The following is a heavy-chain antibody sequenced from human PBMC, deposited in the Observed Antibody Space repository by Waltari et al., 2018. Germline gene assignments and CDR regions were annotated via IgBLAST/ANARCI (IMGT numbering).Heavy chain of an antibody. CDR1: GFTFADYY. CDR2: ISPSGTVT. D-gene: IGHD4-17*01. CDR3: ARDPPTAVTLDY. Sequence: QVQLVQSGTEVKKPGASVRVSCKASGFTFADYYIHWVRQAPGQGLEWMGWISPSGTVTHYAQKFRGRVSMTRDTSFTTAYMELSSLMSDDTAIYYCARDPPTAVTLDYWGQGTLVTVSS. J-gene: IGHJ4*02. V-gene: IGHV1-2*02.